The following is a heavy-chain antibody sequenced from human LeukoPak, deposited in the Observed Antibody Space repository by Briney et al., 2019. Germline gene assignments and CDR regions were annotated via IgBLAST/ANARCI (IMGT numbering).Heavy chain of an antibody. CDR3: ARVSGIAVAGTDY. V-gene: IGHV3-20*04. J-gene: IGHJ4*02. D-gene: IGHD6-19*01. CDR1: GFTFDDYG. CDR2: INWNGGST. Sequence: SGGSLRLSCAASGFTFDDYGMSWVRQAPGKGLEWVSGINWNGGSTGYADSVKGQFTISRDNAKNTLYLQMNSLRAEDTAVYYCARVSGIAVAGTDYWGQGTLVTVSS.